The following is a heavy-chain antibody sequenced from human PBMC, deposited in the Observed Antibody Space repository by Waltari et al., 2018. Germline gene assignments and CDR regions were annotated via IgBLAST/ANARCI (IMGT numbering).Heavy chain of an antibody. CDR1: GFTFSSYS. Sequence: EVQLVESGGGLVKPGGSLRLSCAASGFTFSSYSMNWVRQAPGKGLEWVSSISSSSSYIYYADSVKVRFTISRDNAKNSLYLQMNSLRAEDTAVYYCASLSGITRNYGGIDYWGQGTLVTVSS. D-gene: IGHD1-7*01. CDR3: ASLSGITRNYGGIDY. V-gene: IGHV3-21*01. J-gene: IGHJ4*02. CDR2: ISSSSSYI.